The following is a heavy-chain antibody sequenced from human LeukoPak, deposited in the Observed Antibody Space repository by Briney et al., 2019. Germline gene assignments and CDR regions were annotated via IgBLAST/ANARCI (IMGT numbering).Heavy chain of an antibody. J-gene: IGHJ5*02. CDR3: TRDSGTSGEVKFDP. CDR2: IYYSGST. CDR1: GGSISSYY. Sequence: PSETLSLTCTVSGGSISSYYWSWIRQPPGKGLEWIGYIYYSGSTNYNPSLKSRVTISVDTSKNQLSLRLISVTAADTAVYYCTRDSGTSGEVKFDPWGQGSLVTVSS. V-gene: IGHV4-59*12. D-gene: IGHD3-10*01.